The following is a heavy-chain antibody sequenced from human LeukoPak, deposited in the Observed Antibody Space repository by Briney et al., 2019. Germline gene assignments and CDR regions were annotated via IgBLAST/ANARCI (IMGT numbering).Heavy chain of an antibody. CDR1: GYTFTGYY. Sequence: ASVKVSCKASGYTFTGYYVHWVRQAPGQGLEWVGRINPNSGDTNYAQKFQGGVTMTRDTSLSTAYMELSRLRSDDTAVYYCPRMSGSDDYWGQGTLVTVSS. J-gene: IGHJ4*02. V-gene: IGHV1-2*06. D-gene: IGHD1-26*01. CDR2: INPNSGDT. CDR3: PRMSGSDDY.